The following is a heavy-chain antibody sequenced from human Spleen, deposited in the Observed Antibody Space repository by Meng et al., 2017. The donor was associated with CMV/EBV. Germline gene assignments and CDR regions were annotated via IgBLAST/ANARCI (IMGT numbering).Heavy chain of an antibody. CDR1: GHC. CDR3: ARASRFRYSKPRTPIYFDS. V-gene: IGHV4-34*01. D-gene: IGHD4-11*01. CDR2: INRSGVT. Sequence: GHCWRWIPRQAGEGLEWIGAINRSGVTKYNPSYRSRITISADTSTDHFSLRLTSVTAADTAVYYCARASRFRYSKPRTPIYFDSWGQGTLVTVSS. J-gene: IGHJ4*02.